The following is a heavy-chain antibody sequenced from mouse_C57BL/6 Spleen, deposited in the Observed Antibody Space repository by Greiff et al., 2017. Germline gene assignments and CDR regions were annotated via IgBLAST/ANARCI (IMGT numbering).Heavy chain of an antibody. D-gene: IGHD2-4*01. CDR2: IYPGSGNT. CDR1: GYSFTSYY. CDR3: ARSLCDYDGYDRDY. V-gene: IGHV1-66*01. Sequence: VQLQQSGPELVKPGASVKISCKASGYSFTSYYIHWVKQRPGQGLEWIGWIYPGSGNTKYNEKFKGKATLTADTSSSTAYMQLSSLTSEDSAVXYCARSLCDYDGYDRDYWGQGTSVSVS. J-gene: IGHJ4*01.